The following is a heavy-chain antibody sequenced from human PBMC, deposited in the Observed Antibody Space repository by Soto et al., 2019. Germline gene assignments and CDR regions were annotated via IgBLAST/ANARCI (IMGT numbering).Heavy chain of an antibody. D-gene: IGHD6-19*01. V-gene: IGHV1-69*13. CDR2: IIPIFGTA. CDR1: GGTFSSYA. CDR3: ARGIAVAGRANYFDY. Sequence: SVQVSCKASGGTFSSYAISWVRQAPGQGLEWMGVIIPIFGTANYAQTLQGRVTITADESTSTAYMELSSLRSEDTAVYYCARGIAVAGRANYFDYWGQGTLVTVSS. J-gene: IGHJ4*02.